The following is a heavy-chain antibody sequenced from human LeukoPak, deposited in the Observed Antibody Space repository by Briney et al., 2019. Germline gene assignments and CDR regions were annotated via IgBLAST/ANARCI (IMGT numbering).Heavy chain of an antibody. J-gene: IGHJ4*02. CDR3: ARDERRGYFDY. D-gene: IGHD6-25*01. CDR1: GFTFSSYS. CDR2: ISSSSSYI. V-gene: IGHV3-21*01. Sequence: GGSLRLSCAASGFTFSSYSMNWVRQAPGKGLEWVSSISSSSSYIYYADSVKGRFTTSRDNAKNSLYLQMNSLRAEDTAVYYCARDERRGYFDYWGQGTLVTVSS.